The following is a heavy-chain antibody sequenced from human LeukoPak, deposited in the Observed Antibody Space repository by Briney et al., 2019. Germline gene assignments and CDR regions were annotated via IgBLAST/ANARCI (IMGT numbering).Heavy chain of an antibody. D-gene: IGHD2-21*02. CDR3: AKCGGDCYHGAFDI. CDR2: IYSGGST. Sequence: GGSLRLSCAASGFTVSSNYMSCVRQAPGKGLEWVSVIYSGGSTYYADSVKGRFTISRDNSKNTQYLQMNSLRAEDTAVYYCAKCGGDCYHGAFDIWGQGTMVTVSS. J-gene: IGHJ3*02. CDR1: GFTVSSNY. V-gene: IGHV3-53*01.